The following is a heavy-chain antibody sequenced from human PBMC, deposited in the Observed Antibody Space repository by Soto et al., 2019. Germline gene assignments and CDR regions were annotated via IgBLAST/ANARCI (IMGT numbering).Heavy chain of an antibody. CDR3: AKDPGGYGGNPTRWGGNWFDP. Sequence: PGGSLRLSCAASGFTFSSYAMSWVRQAPGKGLEWVSSISGSGGSTYYADSVKGRFTISRDNSKNTLYLQMNSLRAEDTAVYYCAKDPGGYGGNPTRWGGNWFDPWGQGTLVTVSS. V-gene: IGHV3-23*01. J-gene: IGHJ5*02. CDR1: GFTFSSYA. CDR2: ISGSGGST. D-gene: IGHD4-17*01.